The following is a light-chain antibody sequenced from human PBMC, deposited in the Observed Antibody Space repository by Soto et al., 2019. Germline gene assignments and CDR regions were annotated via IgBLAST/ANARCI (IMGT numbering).Light chain of an antibody. Sequence: QSVLTQPPSVPGAPGQTVTISCTGSGSNIGAGYGVQWYQQLPGTAPRLLIYGSDDRPSGVLDRFSASVSGNSASLAITGLQTEDEAVYYCQSYDSNLSEVFGPGTKVTVL. CDR3: QSYDSNLSEV. CDR2: GSD. CDR1: GSNIGAGYG. V-gene: IGLV1-40*01. J-gene: IGLJ1*01.